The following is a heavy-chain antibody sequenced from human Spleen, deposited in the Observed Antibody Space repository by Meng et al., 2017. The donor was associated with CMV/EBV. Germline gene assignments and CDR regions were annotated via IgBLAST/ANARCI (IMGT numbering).Heavy chain of an antibody. CDR2: FYHSGNT. J-gene: IGHJ4*02. CDR1: GGSISRISYY. CDR3: TRDGGGDYYGSGKPNDY. V-gene: IGHV4-39*07. D-gene: IGHD3-10*01. Sequence: SETLSLTCTVSGGSISRISYYWGWIRQPPGKGLEWIGSFYHSGNTYYNPSLESRVTISVDTSKNQFSLKLSSVTAADTAVYYCTRDGGGDYYGSGKPNDYWGQGTLVTVSS.